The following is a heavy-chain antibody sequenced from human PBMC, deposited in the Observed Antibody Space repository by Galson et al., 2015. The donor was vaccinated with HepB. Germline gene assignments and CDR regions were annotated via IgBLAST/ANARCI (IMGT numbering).Heavy chain of an antibody. CDR1: GFAFSNSA. CDR3: TRPARVATTSPFFDF. CDR2: ISYDGSYK. Sequence: SLRLSCAASGFAFSNSAMHWVRQAPGKGLEWVALISYDGSYKYYSDSVKGRFTISRDNSKNTLYLQLNTLRAEDTSMYYCTRPARVATTSPFFDFWGQGTLVTVSS. J-gene: IGHJ4*02. V-gene: IGHV3-30*04. D-gene: IGHD5-12*01.